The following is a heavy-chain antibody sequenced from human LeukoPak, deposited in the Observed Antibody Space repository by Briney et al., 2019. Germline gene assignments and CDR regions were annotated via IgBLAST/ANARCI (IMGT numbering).Heavy chain of an antibody. D-gene: IGHD1-26*01. J-gene: IGHJ4*02. Sequence: ASVKVSCKVPRYTFSEVSMHWVRQAPGKGLEWMGGFNPEDDETVYAQNFQGRVTMTADTSTDTAYMELSRLTSEDTAVYYCATEVTSGGSYSYYFDSWGQGTLVTVSS. CDR2: FNPEDDET. V-gene: IGHV1-24*01. CDR1: RYTFSEVS. CDR3: ATEVTSGGSYSYYFDS.